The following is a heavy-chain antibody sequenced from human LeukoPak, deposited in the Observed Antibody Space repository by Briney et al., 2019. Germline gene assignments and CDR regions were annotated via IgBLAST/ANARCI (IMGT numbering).Heavy chain of an antibody. J-gene: IGHJ5*02. Sequence: ASVTVSFTASGYTFTIYYMHWVRHAPGQGLEWMGIITLSGGSTSYAQKFRGRVTMTTDTSTSTVYMELSSLRSAATAVYYCARGGSGGKDWFDPWGQGTLVTVSS. D-gene: IGHD5-12*01. CDR2: ITLSGGST. CDR1: GYTFTIYY. V-gene: IGHV1-46*01. CDR3: ARGGSGGKDWFDP.